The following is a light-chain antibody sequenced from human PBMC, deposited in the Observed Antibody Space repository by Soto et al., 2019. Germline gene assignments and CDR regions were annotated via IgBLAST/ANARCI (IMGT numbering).Light chain of an antibody. V-gene: IGKV4-1*01. CDR3: QQDYSGLWT. J-gene: IGKJ1*01. Sequence: DIVMTQSPDSLAVSLGERATINCKSSQSVLYSVNNENYLAWYQQKPGQPPKLLIYWASTRESGVPDRFSGSGSATDFTLTISSLQAADVAVYYCQQDYSGLWTRGKGTKVEIK. CDR2: WAS. CDR1: QSVLYSVNNENY.